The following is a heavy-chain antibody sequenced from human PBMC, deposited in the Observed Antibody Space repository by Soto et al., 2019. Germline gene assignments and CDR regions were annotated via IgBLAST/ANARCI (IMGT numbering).Heavy chain of an antibody. CDR2: INPSGGST. CDR1: GYTFTSYY. J-gene: IGHJ4*02. D-gene: IGHD2-8*01. Sequence: QVQLVQSGAEVKKPGASVKVSCKASGYTFTSYYMHWVRQAPGQGLEWMGIINPSGGSTSYAQKFRGRVTMTRDTSTSTVYMELSSLRSEDTAVYYCARDRNGPGCFDYWGQGTLVTVSS. CDR3: ARDRNGPGCFDY. V-gene: IGHV1-46*01.